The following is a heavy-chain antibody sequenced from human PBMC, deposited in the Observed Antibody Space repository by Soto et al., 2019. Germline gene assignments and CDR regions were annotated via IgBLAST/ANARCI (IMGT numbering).Heavy chain of an antibody. CDR3: ARQGYTYGYDY. J-gene: IGHJ4*02. CDR1: GNSFTTYW. CDR2: IYPGDSDT. D-gene: IGHD5-18*01. Sequence: GESLKISCQGSGNSFTTYWIAWVRQMPGKGLEWMGIIYPGDSDTRYSPSFQGQVTISADKSISSAYLQWSSLKASDTAMYYCARQGYTYGYDYWGQGTQVTVSS. V-gene: IGHV5-51*01.